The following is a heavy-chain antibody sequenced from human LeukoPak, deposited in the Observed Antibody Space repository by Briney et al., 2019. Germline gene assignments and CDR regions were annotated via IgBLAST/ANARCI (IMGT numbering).Heavy chain of an antibody. V-gene: IGHV1-69*13. CDR1: GGTFSSYA. CDR2: IIPIFGTA. CDR3: AREEFTMVRGVITYNWFDP. J-gene: IGHJ5*02. Sequence: SLKLSCKASGGTFSSYAISWVRQAPGHGLEWMGGIIPIFGTANYAHKFQGRVTITADESTSTAYMEVSSLRSEDTAVYYCAREEFTMVRGVITYNWFDPWGQGTLVTVSS. D-gene: IGHD3-10*01.